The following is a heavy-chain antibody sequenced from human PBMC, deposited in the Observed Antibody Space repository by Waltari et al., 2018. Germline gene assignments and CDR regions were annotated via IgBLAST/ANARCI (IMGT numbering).Heavy chain of an antibody. CDR3: ARGLRMATIPDAFDI. J-gene: IGHJ3*02. CDR2: VNPNSGNL. D-gene: IGHD5-12*01. Sequence: QVQLVQSGAEVKKPGASVKVSCKASGYTFTSNDIKWVRQATGQGLEWMGWVNPNSGNLGYAQKFQGRVTITRNTSISTAYMELSILRSEDTAVYYCARGLRMATIPDAFDIWCQGTMVTVSS. CDR1: GYTFTSND. V-gene: IGHV1-8*01.